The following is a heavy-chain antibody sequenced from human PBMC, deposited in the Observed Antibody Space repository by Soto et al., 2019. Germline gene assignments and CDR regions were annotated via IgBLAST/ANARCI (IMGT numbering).Heavy chain of an antibody. J-gene: IGHJ3*02. CDR3: AKDILVVVAANPAFDI. D-gene: IGHD2-15*01. Sequence: GGSLRLSCAASGFTFSSYGMSWVRQAPGKGLEWVSGISNSGGSTYYADSVKGRFTISRDNSKNTLYLQMNSLRAEDTAVYYCAKDILVVVAANPAFDIWGQGTMVTVSS. V-gene: IGHV3-23*01. CDR2: ISNSGGST. CDR1: GFTFSSYG.